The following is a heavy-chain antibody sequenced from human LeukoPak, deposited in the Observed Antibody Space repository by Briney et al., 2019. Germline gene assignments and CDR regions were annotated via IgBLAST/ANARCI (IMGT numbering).Heavy chain of an antibody. D-gene: IGHD4-17*01. J-gene: IGHJ3*02. CDR3: ARVAGGYYGDGNAFDI. Sequence: GSSVKVSCKASGGTFSSYAISWVRQAPGQGLEWMGWINPNSGGTNYAQKFQGRVTMTRDTSISTAYMELSRLRSDDTAVYYCARVAGGYYGDGNAFDIWGQGTMVTVSS. V-gene: IGHV1-2*02. CDR1: GGTFSSYA. CDR2: INPNSGGT.